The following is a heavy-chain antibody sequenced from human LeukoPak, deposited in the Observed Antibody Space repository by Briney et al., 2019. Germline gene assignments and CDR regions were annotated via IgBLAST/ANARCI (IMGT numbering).Heavy chain of an antibody. CDR3: TRDLSSGWYYFDY. J-gene: IGHJ4*02. CDR1: GFTFGDYA. D-gene: IGHD6-19*01. CDR2: IRSKAYGGTT. Sequence: GGSLRLSCTAFGFTFGDYAMSWVRQAPEKGLEWVGFIRSKAYGGTTEYAASVKGRFTISRDDSKSIAYLQMNSLRTEDTAVYYCTRDLSSGWYYFDYWGQGTLVTVSS. V-gene: IGHV3-49*04.